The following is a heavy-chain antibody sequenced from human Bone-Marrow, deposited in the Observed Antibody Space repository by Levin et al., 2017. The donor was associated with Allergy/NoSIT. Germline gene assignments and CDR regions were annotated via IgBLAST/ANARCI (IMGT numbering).Heavy chain of an antibody. D-gene: IGHD3-9*01. CDR2: ISGSGGSI. J-gene: IGHJ6*03. V-gene: IGHV3-23*01. CDR1: GFTFSSYG. CDR3: AKVCDWSNYYYYYMDG. Sequence: GESLKISCAASGFTFSSYGMSWVRQAPGKGLEWVSVISGSGGSIYYTDSVKGRFTISRDNSKNTLYLQMNSLRAEDTAVYYCAKVCDWSNYYYYYMDGWGKGTTVTVSS.